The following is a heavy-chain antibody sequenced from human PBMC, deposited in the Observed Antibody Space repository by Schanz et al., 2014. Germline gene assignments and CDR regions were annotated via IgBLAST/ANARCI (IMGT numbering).Heavy chain of an antibody. CDR3: ARGTMPGTFDI. Sequence: QGQLVQSGPEVKEPGASVKVSCEASRYTFNTYGLNWVRQAPGQGLEWMGRIIPILDVGNYAQQFQGRVTFTADKSTSTAYMELSSLRYEDTALYYCARGTMPGTFDIWGQGTIVNGSS. V-gene: IGHV1-69*04. D-gene: IGHD2-2*01. CDR1: RYTFNTYG. J-gene: IGHJ3*02. CDR2: IIPILDVG.